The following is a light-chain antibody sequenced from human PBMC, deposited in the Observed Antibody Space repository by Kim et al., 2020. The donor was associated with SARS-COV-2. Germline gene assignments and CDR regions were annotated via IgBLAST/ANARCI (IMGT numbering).Light chain of an antibody. J-gene: IGKJ1*01. CDR1: QSVRSN. CDR2: GAS. V-gene: IGKV3-15*01. CDR3: QQYNDWPQAT. Sequence: EIVMTQSPGTLSVSPGERATLSCRASQSVRSNLAWYQQKPGQAPRLLIYGASSRATDIPVRFSGSGSGTEFTLTISSLQAEDSAVYYCQQYNDWPQATFGRGTRWIS.